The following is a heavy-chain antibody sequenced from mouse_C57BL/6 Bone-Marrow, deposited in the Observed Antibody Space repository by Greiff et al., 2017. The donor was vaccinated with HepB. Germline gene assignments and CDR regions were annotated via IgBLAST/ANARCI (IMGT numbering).Heavy chain of an antibody. Sequence: VQVVESGAELAKPGASVKLSCKASGYTFTSYWMHWVKQRPGQGLEWIGYINPSSGYTKYKQKFKDKATLTADKSSSTAYMQLSSLTYEDSAVYYCARSGDGPSFDYWGQGTTLTVSS. CDR3: ARSGDGPSFDY. D-gene: IGHD2-3*01. CDR1: GYTFTSYW. V-gene: IGHV1-7*01. CDR2: INPSSGYT. J-gene: IGHJ2*01.